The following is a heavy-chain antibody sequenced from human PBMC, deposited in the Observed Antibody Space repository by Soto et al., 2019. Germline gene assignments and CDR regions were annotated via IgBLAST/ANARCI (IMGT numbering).Heavy chain of an antibody. V-gene: IGHV1-18*01. CDR3: ARWTGNLTIFGVVKTEGWFDP. J-gene: IGHJ5*02. D-gene: IGHD3-3*01. Sequence: QVQLVQSGAEVKKPGASVKVSCKASGYTFTSYGISWVRQAPGQGLEWMGWISAYNGNTNYAQKLQGRVTMTTDTSTSTAYMELRSLRSDDTAVYYCARWTGNLTIFGVVKTEGWFDPWGQGTLVTVSS. CDR2: ISAYNGNT. CDR1: GYTFTSYG.